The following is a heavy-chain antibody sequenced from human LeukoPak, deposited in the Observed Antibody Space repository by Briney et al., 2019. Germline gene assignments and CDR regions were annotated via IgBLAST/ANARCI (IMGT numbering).Heavy chain of an antibody. D-gene: IGHD6-13*01. CDR1: GGTFSTLA. CDR2: IIPIFGTT. J-gene: IGHJ4*02. Sequence: SVKISRKASGGTFSTLAISWVREAPGQGLEWVGTIIPIFGTTNYAPKFQGRVSITADASTTTAFMELRRLRSEDTALYFYASWASSTWYAMFDFWGQGTLVTVSS. CDR3: ASWASSTWYAMFDF. V-gene: IGHV1-69*15.